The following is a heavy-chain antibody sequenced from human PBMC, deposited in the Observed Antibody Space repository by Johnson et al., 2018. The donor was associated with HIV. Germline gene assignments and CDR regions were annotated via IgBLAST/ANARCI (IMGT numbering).Heavy chain of an antibody. CDR1: GFTFHDCD. CDR3: ARDLWVEVAGTGDDCFDM. D-gene: IGHD6-19*01. J-gene: IGHJ3*02. V-gene: IGHV3-20*04. CDR2: IYSGGST. Sequence: VLLVESGGGVVRPGGSLRLSCTASGFTFHDCDMSWVRQAPGKGLEWVSVIYSGGSTYHADSVKGRGTISIDNAKNSLYLQMNGLRAEDTALYYCARDLWVEVAGTGDDCFDMWGQGTMVTVSS.